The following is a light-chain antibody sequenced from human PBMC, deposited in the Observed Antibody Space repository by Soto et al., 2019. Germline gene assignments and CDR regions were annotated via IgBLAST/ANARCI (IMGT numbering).Light chain of an antibody. CDR1: HSISNW. Sequence: DIQMTQSPSTLSASVGDRVTITCRASHSISNWLAWYQQKPGKAPKLLIYRASNLEGGVPSRFSGSGSGTEFTLTISSLQPDDFATYYCQQYDNYSRTFDEGPKV. CDR3: QQYDNYSRT. V-gene: IGKV1-5*03. CDR2: RAS. J-gene: IGKJ1*01.